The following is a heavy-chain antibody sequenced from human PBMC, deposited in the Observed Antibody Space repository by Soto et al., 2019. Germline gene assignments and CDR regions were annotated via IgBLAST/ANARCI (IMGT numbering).Heavy chain of an antibody. V-gene: IGHV3-21*01. CDR1: GFTFSSYS. J-gene: IGHJ5*02. CDR3: ERETHMVRGVRNWCDP. CDR2: ISSSSSYI. Sequence: GESLKISCAASGFTFSSYSMNWVRQAPGKGLEWVSSISSSSSYIYYADSVKGRFTISRDNAKNSLYLQMNSLRAEDTAMYYCERETHMVRGVRNWCDPWGQETLVTVSS. D-gene: IGHD3-10*01.